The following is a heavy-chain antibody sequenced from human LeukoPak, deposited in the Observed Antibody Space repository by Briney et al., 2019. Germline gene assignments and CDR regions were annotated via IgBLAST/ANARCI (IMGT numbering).Heavy chain of an antibody. D-gene: IGHD5-24*01. CDR3: ARLRDGYNFNPFDY. CDR1: GGSISSSSYY. V-gene: IGHV4-39*01. Sequence: SETLSLTXTVSGGSISSSSYYWGWIRQPPGKGLEWIGSIYYSGSTYYNPSLKSRVTISVDTSKNQFSLKLSSVTAADTAVYYCARLRDGYNFNPFDYWGQGTLVTVSS. CDR2: IYYSGST. J-gene: IGHJ4*02.